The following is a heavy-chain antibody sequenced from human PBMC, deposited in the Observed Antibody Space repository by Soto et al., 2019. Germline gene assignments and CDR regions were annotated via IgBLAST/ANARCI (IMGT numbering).Heavy chain of an antibody. D-gene: IGHD5-18*01. V-gene: IGHV3-33*01. Sequence: GGSLRLSCAASGFTFSSYGMHWVRQAPGKGLEWVAVIWYDGSNKYYADSVKGRFTISRDNSKNTLYLQMNSLRAEDTAVYYCAREMALWSDPYYYGMDVWGQGTTVTVSS. J-gene: IGHJ6*02. CDR2: IWYDGSNK. CDR3: AREMALWSDPYYYGMDV. CDR1: GFTFSSYG.